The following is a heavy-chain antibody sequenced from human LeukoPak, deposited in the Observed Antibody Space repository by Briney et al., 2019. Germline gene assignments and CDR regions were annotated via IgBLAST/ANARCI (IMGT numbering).Heavy chain of an antibody. Sequence: SETLSLTCSVSGASISRTTYYWGWIRQPPGKGLEWIGSVFHTGTAYYNPSLRSRVTLSVDTSNTQFPQKMSSVTAAATAVYYCTKIDVGDYGTWGQGTLVAVSS. J-gene: IGHJ5*02. CDR1: GASISRTTYY. CDR3: TKIDVGDYGT. D-gene: IGHD4-17*01. V-gene: IGHV4-39*01. CDR2: VFHTGTA.